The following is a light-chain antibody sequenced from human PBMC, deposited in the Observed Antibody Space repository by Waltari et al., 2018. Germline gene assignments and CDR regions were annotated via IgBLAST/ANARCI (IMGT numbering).Light chain of an antibody. Sequence: QSALTQPRSVSGSPGQSFTISCTGTRRDVDTDQYVPWFQPRPGSAPKLLIFDVSERPSGVPDRFSGSKSANTASLTISGLQPEDEADYYCCSYAGSYTYVFGPGTSVTVL. V-gene: IGLV2-11*01. J-gene: IGLJ1*01. CDR3: CSYAGSYTYV. CDR1: RRDVDTDQY. CDR2: DVS.